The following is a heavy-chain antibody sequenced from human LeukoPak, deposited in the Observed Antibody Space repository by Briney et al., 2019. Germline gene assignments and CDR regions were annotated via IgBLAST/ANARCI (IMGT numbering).Heavy chain of an antibody. V-gene: IGHV1-69*06. CDR2: IIPMFDTA. Sequence: GASVKVSCKASGGTFSTYVISWVRQAPGQGLEWMGGIIPMFDTASYPQKFQGSVTITADKSTNTVYMELSSLRSEDTAVYYCARPPLSGRHYGDYFDYWGQGTLVTVSS. D-gene: IGHD4-17*01. CDR3: ARPPLSGRHYGDYFDY. CDR1: GGTFSTYV. J-gene: IGHJ4*02.